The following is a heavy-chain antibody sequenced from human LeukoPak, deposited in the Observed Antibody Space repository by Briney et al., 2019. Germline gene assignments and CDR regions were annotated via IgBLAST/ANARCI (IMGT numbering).Heavy chain of an antibody. Sequence: GGSLRLSCAASGFTFSSYSMNWVRQAPGKGLEWVSSISSNSSYIYYADSLKGRFTISRDNAKNSLYLQMNSLRAEDTAVYYCAKGPEGSGSYYYYYMDVWGKGTTVTVSS. D-gene: IGHD1-26*01. CDR2: ISSNSSYI. J-gene: IGHJ6*03. CDR1: GFTFSSYS. CDR3: AKGPEGSGSYYYYYMDV. V-gene: IGHV3-21*01.